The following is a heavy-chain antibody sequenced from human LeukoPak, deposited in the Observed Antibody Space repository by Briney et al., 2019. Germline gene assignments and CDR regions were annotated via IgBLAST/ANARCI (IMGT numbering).Heavy chain of an antibody. CDR1: GFTFSSYW. CDR3: ARDQPHYYGSGSYSL. Sequence: PGGSLRLSCAASGFTFSSYWMTWVRQAPGKGLEWVANIKRDGSEKHYVDSVKGRFTISRDNAKNSMFLQMNSLRAGDTAVYYCARDQPHYYGSGSYSLWGQGTLVTVSS. V-gene: IGHV3-7*01. J-gene: IGHJ4*02. CDR2: IKRDGSEK. D-gene: IGHD3-10*01.